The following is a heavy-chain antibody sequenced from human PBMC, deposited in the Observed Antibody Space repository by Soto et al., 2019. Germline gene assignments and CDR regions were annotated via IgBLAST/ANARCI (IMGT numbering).Heavy chain of an antibody. V-gene: IGHV1-8*01. CDR1: GYTFTSSD. Sequence: QVPLVQSGVEVKKPGASVKVSCKASGYTFTSSDINWVRQATGQGLEWMGWMDPNSGNTGYAQKFQGRVTMTRNTFISTAYMELSSLRSDDTAVYYCARGEIIYDYIWGSFRYTVFDYWGQGSQVTVPS. CDR2: MDPNSGNT. D-gene: IGHD3-16*02. J-gene: IGHJ4*02. CDR3: ARGEIIYDYIWGSFRYTVFDY.